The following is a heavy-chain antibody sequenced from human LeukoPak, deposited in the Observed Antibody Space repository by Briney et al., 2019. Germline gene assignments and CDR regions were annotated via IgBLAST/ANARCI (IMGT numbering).Heavy chain of an antibody. CDR3: ARGPDIVLMVYEGGLDY. V-gene: IGHV1-46*01. Sequence: ASVKVSCKASGYTFTSYAMNWVRQAPGQGLEWMGIINPSGGSTSYAQKFQGRVTMTRDMSTSTVYMELSSLRSEDTAVYYCARGPDIVLMVYEGGLDYWGQGTLVTVSS. CDR1: GYTFTSYA. CDR2: INPSGGST. J-gene: IGHJ4*02. D-gene: IGHD2-8*01.